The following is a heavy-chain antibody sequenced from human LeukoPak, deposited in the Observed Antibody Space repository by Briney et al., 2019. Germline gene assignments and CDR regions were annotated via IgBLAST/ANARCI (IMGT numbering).Heavy chain of an antibody. CDR3: AREAADRKNYYYYIDV. D-gene: IGHD1-14*01. CDR2: INYTGTT. V-gene: IGHV4-34*01. Sequence: PSETLSLTCAVYGASFTTYHWNWIRQSPGKGLGWVGEINYTGTTNYNPSLRIPAPISVDTSKSQFSLRLNSVTAADPATYYCAREAADRKNYYYYIDVWGPGTTVTVSS. CDR1: GASFTTYH. J-gene: IGHJ6*03.